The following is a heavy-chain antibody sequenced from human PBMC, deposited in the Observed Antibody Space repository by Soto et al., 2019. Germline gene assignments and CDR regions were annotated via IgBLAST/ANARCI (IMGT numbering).Heavy chain of an antibody. V-gene: IGHV3-74*01. J-gene: IGHJ4*02. CDR1: GFTFSSYW. CDR3: ARAHYDFWSPTKGALDY. Sequence: GGSLRLSCAASGFTFSSYWMHWVRQAPGKGLVWVSRINSDGSSTSYADSVKGRFTISRDNAKNTLFLQMNSLRAEDTAVYYCARAHYDFWSPTKGALDYWGQGTLVTVSS. D-gene: IGHD3-3*01. CDR2: INSDGSST.